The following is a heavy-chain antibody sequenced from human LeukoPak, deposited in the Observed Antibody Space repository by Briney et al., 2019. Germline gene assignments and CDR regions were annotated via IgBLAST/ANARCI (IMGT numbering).Heavy chain of an antibody. D-gene: IGHD3-16*02. V-gene: IGHV4-39*01. Sequence: PSETLSLTCTVSGGSISSSSYYWGWIRQPPGKGLEWIGRIYYSGSTYYNPSLKSRVTISVDTSKNQFSLKLSSVTAADTAVYYCARRDDYVWGSYRPLLYYFDYRGQGTLVTVSS. CDR1: GGSISSSSYY. CDR2: IYYSGST. J-gene: IGHJ4*02. CDR3: ARRDDYVWGSYRPLLYYFDY.